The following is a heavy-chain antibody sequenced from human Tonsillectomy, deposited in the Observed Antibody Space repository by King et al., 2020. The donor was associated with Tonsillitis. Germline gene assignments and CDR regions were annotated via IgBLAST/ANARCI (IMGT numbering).Heavy chain of an antibody. CDR3: ARPLVRDHDAFDI. Sequence: QLVQSGGGVVQPGRSLRLSCAASGFTFSNYAMHWVRQAPGKGLEWVAVIWYDGSNKYYADSVKGRFTISRDNSKNTLYLQMNSLRAEDTAVYYCARPLVRDHDAFDIWGQGTMVTVSS. J-gene: IGHJ3*02. CDR1: GFTFSNYA. CDR2: IWYDGSNK. V-gene: IGHV3-33*08.